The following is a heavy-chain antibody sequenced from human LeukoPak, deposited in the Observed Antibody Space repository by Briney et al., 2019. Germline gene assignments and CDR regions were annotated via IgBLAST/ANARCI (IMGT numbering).Heavy chain of an antibody. D-gene: IGHD3-16*01. J-gene: IGHJ3*02. Sequence: PGGSLRLSCAASGFTFSSYSMNWVRQAPGKGLEWVSFISSSSSYIYYADSVKGRFTISRDNAKNSLYLQMNSLRAEDTAVYYCARSFGFDAFDIWGQGTMVTVSS. V-gene: IGHV3-21*01. CDR2: ISSSSSYI. CDR1: GFTFSSYS. CDR3: ARSFGFDAFDI.